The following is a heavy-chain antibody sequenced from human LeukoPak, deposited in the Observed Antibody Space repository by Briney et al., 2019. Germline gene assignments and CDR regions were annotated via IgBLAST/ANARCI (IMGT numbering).Heavy chain of an antibody. CDR3: ARRRPKPEYPYYYYGTDV. CDR2: IYSAGDT. CDR1: GFIVSSNY. D-gene: IGHD2-2*01. V-gene: IGHV3-66*01. J-gene: IGHJ6*02. Sequence: GGSLRLSCAASGFIVSSNYMTWVRQAPGKGLEWLSVIYSAGDTYYADSVKGRFTISRDNSKNTLDLQMNSLRVEDTGVYYCARRRPKPEYPYYYYGTDVWGQGTTVTVSS.